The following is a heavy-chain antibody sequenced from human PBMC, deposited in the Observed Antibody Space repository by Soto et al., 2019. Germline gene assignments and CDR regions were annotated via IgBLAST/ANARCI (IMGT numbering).Heavy chain of an antibody. CDR1: GFTFSSYG. J-gene: IGHJ4*02. V-gene: IGHV3-33*01. CDR2: IWYDGSNK. D-gene: IGHD6-19*01. Sequence: GGSLRLSCAASGFTFSSYGMHWVRQAPGKGLEWVAVIWYDGSNKYYADSVKGRFTISRDNSKNTLYLQMNSLRAEDTAGYYCARDRLAYGGSGWYFFDYWGQGTLVTVSS. CDR3: ARDRLAYGGSGWYFFDY.